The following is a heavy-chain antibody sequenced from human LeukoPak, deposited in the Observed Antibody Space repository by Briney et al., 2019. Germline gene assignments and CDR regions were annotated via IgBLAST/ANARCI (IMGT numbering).Heavy chain of an antibody. CDR3: AGFNYDFPPGEDY. J-gene: IGHJ4*02. CDR2: ISSGGSYI. CDR1: GFTFSSYS. Sequence: GGSLRLSCAASGFTFSSYSMNWVRQAPGRGLEWVSSISSGGSYIYYADSVKGRFTISRDNAKNSLYLQMNSLRVEDTAVYYCAGFNYDFPPGEDYWGQGTLVTVSS. V-gene: IGHV3-21*01. D-gene: IGHD3-3*01.